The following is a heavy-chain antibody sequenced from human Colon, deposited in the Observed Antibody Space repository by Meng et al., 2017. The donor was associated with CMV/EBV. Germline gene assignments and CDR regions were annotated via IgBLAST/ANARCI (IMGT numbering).Heavy chain of an antibody. Sequence: ASVKVSCKASGYTFTSYGISWVRQAPGQGLEWMGWISAYNGNTNYAQKLQGRVTMTTDTSTSTAYMELSRLSSDDTAVYYCARDKRESMVRYYYYYGMDVWGQGTTVTVSS. CDR3: ARDKRESMVRYYYYYGMDV. D-gene: IGHD3-10*01. V-gene: IGHV1-18*01. J-gene: IGHJ6*02. CDR2: ISAYNGNT. CDR1: GYTFTSYG.